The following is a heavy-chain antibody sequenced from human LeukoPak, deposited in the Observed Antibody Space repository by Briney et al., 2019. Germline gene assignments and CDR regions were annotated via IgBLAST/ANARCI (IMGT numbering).Heavy chain of an antibody. Sequence: GGSLTLSCTVSGFTVSSNSWSWVRQAPGKGLEWVSFIYSGGNTHYSDSVTGRFTISRDNSKNTLYLQMNSLRAEDTAVYYCAEEVAHFVSVGYFDYWGQGTLVTVSS. CDR3: AEEVAHFVSVGYFDY. D-gene: IGHD2-21*01. V-gene: IGHV3-53*01. CDR2: IYSGGNT. CDR1: GFTVSSNS. J-gene: IGHJ4*02.